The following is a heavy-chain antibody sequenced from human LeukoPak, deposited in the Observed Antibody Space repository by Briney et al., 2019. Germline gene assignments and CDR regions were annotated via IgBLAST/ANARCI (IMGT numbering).Heavy chain of an antibody. CDR2: IYYSGST. CDR3: ARGGSSSWYSTDYFDY. D-gene: IGHD6-13*01. Sequence: PSETLSLTCTVSGGSISSYYWNWIRQPPGKGLEWIGYIYYSGSTNYNPSLKSRVTISVDTSKNQFSLKLSSVTAADTAVYYCARGGSSSWYSTDYFDYWGQGTLVTVSS. CDR1: GGSISSYY. J-gene: IGHJ4*02. V-gene: IGHV4-59*01.